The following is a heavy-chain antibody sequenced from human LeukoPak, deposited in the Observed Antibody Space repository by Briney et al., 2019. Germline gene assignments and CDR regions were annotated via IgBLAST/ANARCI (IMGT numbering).Heavy chain of an antibody. CDR2: IIWNSGSI. V-gene: IGHV3-9*03. J-gene: IGHJ3*02. D-gene: IGHD2-8*02. Sequence: GRSLRLSCAASGFTFDDYAVHWVRQAPGKGLEWVSGIIWNSGSIGYADSVKGRFTVSRDNAKNSLYLQMNSLRAEDMALYYCAKDEFVASDFTGAFDIWGQGTMVTVSS. CDR1: GFTFDDYA. CDR3: AKDEFVASDFTGAFDI.